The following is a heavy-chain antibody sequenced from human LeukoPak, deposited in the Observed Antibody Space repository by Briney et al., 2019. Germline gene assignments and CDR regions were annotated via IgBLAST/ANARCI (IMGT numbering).Heavy chain of an antibody. CDR1: GYTFNSYY. CDR2: INPSDGST. CDR3: ARAPTPFQH. J-gene: IGHJ1*01. Sequence: ASVKVSCKASGYTFNSYYMHWVRQAPGPGLEWVGIINPSDGSTIYAQKFQGRVTMTRDTSTSTVYMELSSLRSEDTAVYYCARAPTPFQHWGQGTLVTVSS. V-gene: IGHV1-46*02.